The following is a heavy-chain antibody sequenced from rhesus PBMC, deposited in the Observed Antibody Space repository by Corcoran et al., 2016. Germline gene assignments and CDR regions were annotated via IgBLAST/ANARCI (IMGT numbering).Heavy chain of an antibody. J-gene: IGHJ5-1*01. D-gene: IGHD2-27*01. CDR3: ARDWEHRGGIHV. CDR1: GGSISDDSY. CDR2: IYGSGGGT. Sequence: QVQLQESGPGLVKPSETLSLTCAVSGGSISDDSYWSWIRQPPGKGLEWIGYIYGSGGGTNYNPSLKNRVTISIDTSKNQFSLKLSSVTAADTAVYYCARDWEHRGGIHVWGPGVLVTVSS. V-gene: IGHV4-106*01.